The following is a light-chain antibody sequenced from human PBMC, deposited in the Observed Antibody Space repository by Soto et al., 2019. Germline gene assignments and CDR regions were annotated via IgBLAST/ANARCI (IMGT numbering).Light chain of an antibody. CDR3: SSYTISSTLV. CDR1: SSDVGGYNY. V-gene: IGLV2-14*01. Sequence: QSALTQPASVSGSPGQSITISCTGTSSDVGGYNYVSWYQQHPGKAPKLMIYEVSNRPSGVSNRFSGSKSGNTASLTISGLQAADEADSFCSSYTISSTLVFGTGTQVTVL. J-gene: IGLJ1*01. CDR2: EVS.